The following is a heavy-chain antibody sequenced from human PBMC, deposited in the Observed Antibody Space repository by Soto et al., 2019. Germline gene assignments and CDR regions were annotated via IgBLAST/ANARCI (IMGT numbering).Heavy chain of an antibody. CDR1: GGTFSSYT. CDR2: IIPILGIA. J-gene: IGHJ6*02. D-gene: IGHD6-13*01. CDR3: ARDGGYSSSNNGMDV. Sequence: QVQLVQSGAEVKKPGSSVKVSCKASGGTFSSYTISWVRQAPGQGLEWMGRIIPILGIANYAQKFQGRVTITADKSTSTAYMELSSLRSEDTAVYYCARDGGYSSSNNGMDVWGQGTTVTVSS. V-gene: IGHV1-69*08.